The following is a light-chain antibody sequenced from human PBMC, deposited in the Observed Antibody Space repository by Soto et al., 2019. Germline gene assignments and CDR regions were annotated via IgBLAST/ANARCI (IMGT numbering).Light chain of an antibody. CDR2: DAS. J-gene: IGKJ5*01. CDR1: QSISNN. V-gene: IGKV3D-11*03. CDR3: QQFGSSVT. Sequence: IVMTQSPATLSLSPGEKATLSCRASQSISNNFSWFQQKPGQAPRLLIYDASNRATGIPARFSGSGSGTHFTLTISSLEPEDFAVYYCQQFGSSVTFGQGTRLEIK.